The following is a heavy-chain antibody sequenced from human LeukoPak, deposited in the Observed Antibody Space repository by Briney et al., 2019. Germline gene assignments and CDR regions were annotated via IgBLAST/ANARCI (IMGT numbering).Heavy chain of an antibody. CDR2: IYPRDGST. Sequence: GASVKVSCKASGGIFSSYAISWVRQAPGQGLEWMGMIYPRDGSTSYAQKFQGRVTVTRDTSTSTVHMELSGLRSEDTAVYYCARDQEGFDYWGQGTLVTVSS. J-gene: IGHJ4*02. V-gene: IGHV1-46*01. CDR3: ARDQEGFDY. CDR1: GGIFSSYA.